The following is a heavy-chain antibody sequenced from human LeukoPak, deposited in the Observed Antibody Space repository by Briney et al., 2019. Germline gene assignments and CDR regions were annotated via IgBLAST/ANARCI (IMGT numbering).Heavy chain of an antibody. CDR3: ASGDYFAFDI. CDR2: IYYSGST. CDR1: GGSISSYY. J-gene: IGHJ3*02. Sequence: SETLSLTSTVSGGSISSYYWSWIRQPPGKGLEWIGYIYYSGSTNYNPSLKSRVTMSVDTSKNQFSLKLSSVTAADTAVYYCASGDYFAFDIWGQGTMVTVSS. D-gene: IGHD4-17*01. V-gene: IGHV4-59*12.